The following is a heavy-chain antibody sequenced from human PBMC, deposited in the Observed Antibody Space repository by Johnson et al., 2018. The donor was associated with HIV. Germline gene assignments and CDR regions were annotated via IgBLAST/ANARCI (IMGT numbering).Heavy chain of an antibody. V-gene: IGHV3-9*01. CDR1: GFTFDDYA. CDR3: ARVSTGFTIFGVVILPTGAFDI. Sequence: VQLVESGGGLVQPGRSLRLSCAASGFTFDDYAMHWVRQAPGKGLEWVSGISWNSGGAGYVDSVKGRFTISRDNAKNSLYLQMNSLRAEDTALYYWARVSTGFTIFGVVILPTGAFDIWGQGTMVTVSS. CDR2: ISWNSGGA. D-gene: IGHD3-3*01. J-gene: IGHJ3*02.